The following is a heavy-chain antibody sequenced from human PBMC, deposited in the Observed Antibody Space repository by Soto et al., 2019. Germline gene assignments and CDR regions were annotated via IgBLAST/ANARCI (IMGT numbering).Heavy chain of an antibody. D-gene: IGHD2-2*01. J-gene: IGHJ6*02. CDR3: ARESQRSGWQYQYYGMHV. Sequence: QVQLVQSGAEVKKPGASVKVSCKASGYTFTSYGISWVRQAPGQGLEWMGGISAYNGNTNYAQKLQGRVTMTTDTATSTAYRELGSLRSDDTAVYYCARESQRSGWQYQYYGMHVWGQGTTVTVSS. CDR2: ISAYNGNT. V-gene: IGHV1-18*01. CDR1: GYTFTSYG.